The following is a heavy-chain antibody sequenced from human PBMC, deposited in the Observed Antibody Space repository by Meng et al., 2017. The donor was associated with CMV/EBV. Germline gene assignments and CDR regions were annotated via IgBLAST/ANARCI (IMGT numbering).Heavy chain of an antibody. J-gene: IGHJ6*02. Sequence: SVKVSCKASGGTFSSYAISWVRQAPGQGLEWMGGIIPILGIANYAQKFQGRVTITADKSTSTAYMELSRLRSDDTAVYYCARDYLIAAAGTNYYYGMDVWGQGTTVTVSS. D-gene: IGHD6-13*01. V-gene: IGHV1-69*10. CDR3: ARDYLIAAAGTNYYYGMDV. CDR1: GGTFSSYA. CDR2: IIPILGIA.